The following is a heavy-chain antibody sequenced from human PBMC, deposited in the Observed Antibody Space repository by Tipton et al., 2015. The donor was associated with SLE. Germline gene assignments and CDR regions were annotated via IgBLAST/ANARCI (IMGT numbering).Heavy chain of an antibody. J-gene: IGHJ6*02. V-gene: IGHV4-59*11. CDR1: GGSMSYHY. Sequence: TLSLTCSVSGGSMSYHYWSWIRQPPGKGLEWIGYIYYTGNTNYNPSLKSRVTISVDTSKSQIFLKMSSVTAADTAVYYCARDSLNWGSYYHGMDVWGQGTTVTVSS. CDR3: ARDSLNWGSYYHGMDV. D-gene: IGHD3-16*01. CDR2: IYYTGNT.